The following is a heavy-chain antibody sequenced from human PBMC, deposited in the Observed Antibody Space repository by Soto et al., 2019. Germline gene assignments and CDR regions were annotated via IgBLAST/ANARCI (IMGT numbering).Heavy chain of an antibody. V-gene: IGHV4-34*01. CDR1: GGSFSGYY. CDR2: VSHSGIT. J-gene: IGHJ2*01. D-gene: IGHD2-15*01. CDR3: ARYGGTPIWYFDL. Sequence: QVQLQQWGAGLLKPSETMSLTCAIYGGSFSGYYWTWVRQSPGKGLEWIGEVSHSGITKYNPSLKSRVTIALVTSRNQFSLELTSVTAADTAMYYCARYGGTPIWYFDLWGRGTLVTVSS.